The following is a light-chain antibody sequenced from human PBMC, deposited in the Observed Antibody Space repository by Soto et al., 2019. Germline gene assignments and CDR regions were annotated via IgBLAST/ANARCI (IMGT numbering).Light chain of an antibody. J-gene: IGKJ1*01. CDR1: QSISSW. CDR2: DAS. CDR3: QQYNSYTWT. Sequence: DIQMTQSPSTLSASVGDRVPITCRASQSISSWLAWYQQKPGKAPKLLIYDASSLESGVPSRFSGSGSGTEFTLTISSLQPDDFATYYCQQYNSYTWTFGQGTKVDNK. V-gene: IGKV1-5*01.